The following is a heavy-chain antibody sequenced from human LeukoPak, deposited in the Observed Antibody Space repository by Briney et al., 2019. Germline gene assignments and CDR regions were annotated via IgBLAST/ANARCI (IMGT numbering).Heavy chain of an antibody. CDR3: ARDQGDPLGSGWRDYYYYGMDV. D-gene: IGHD6-19*01. V-gene: IGHV1-69*13. Sequence: SVKVSCKASGGAFSSYAISWVRQAPGQGLEWMGGIIPIFGTANYAQRFQGRVTITADESTSTAYMELSSLRSEDTAVYYCARDQGDPLGSGWRDYYYYGMDVWGKGTTVTVSS. CDR1: GGAFSSYA. J-gene: IGHJ6*04. CDR2: IIPIFGTA.